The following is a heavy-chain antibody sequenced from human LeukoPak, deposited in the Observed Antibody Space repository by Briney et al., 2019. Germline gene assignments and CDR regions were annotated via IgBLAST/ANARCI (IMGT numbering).Heavy chain of an antibody. CDR3: ATAIVVVVASTAAFDI. D-gene: IGHD2-15*01. CDR2: LDPEDGET. V-gene: IGHV1-24*01. Sequence: GASVKVSCKVSGDTLTELSMHWVRQAPGKGLEWMGGLDPEDGETIYAQKFQGRVTMTEDTSTDTAYMELTSLRSEDTAVYYCATAIVVVVASTAAFDIWGQGTMVTVSS. CDR1: GDTLTELS. J-gene: IGHJ3*02.